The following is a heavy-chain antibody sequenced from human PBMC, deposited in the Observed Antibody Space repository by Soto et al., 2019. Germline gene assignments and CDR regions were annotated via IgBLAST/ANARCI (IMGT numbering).Heavy chain of an antibody. D-gene: IGHD3-3*01. CDR2: IYYSGRT. J-gene: IGHJ4*02. Sequence: PSETLSLTCTVSGGSIRDYFWTWIRQPPGKGLEWIGYIYYSGRTNYNPSLKSRVSISVDTSKNHFSLQLRSVTAADTAVYYCAKHDFWTLYNTGLDSWGQGTLVTVSS. CDR1: GGSIRDYF. V-gene: IGHV4-59*01. CDR3: AKHDFWTLYNTGLDS.